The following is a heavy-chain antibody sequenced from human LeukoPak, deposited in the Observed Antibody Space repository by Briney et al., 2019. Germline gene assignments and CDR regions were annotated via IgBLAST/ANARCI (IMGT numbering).Heavy chain of an antibody. J-gene: IGHJ4*02. CDR2: ISGSGGST. V-gene: IGHV3-23*01. CDR1: GFTFSSYA. Sequence: GGSLRFSCAASGFTFSSYAMSWVRQAPGKGLEWVSAISGSGGSTYYADSVKGRFTISRDNSKNTLYLQMNSLRAEDTAVYYCAKGDYDSSGYIDYWGQGTLVTVSS. CDR3: AKGDYDSSGYIDY. D-gene: IGHD3-22*01.